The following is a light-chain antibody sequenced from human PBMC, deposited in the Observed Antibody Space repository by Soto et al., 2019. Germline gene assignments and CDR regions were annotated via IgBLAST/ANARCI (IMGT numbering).Light chain of an antibody. CDR2: DVS. CDR3: CSYAGSPRYV. J-gene: IGLJ1*01. Sequence: QSALTQPRSVSGSPGQSVTISCTGTSSDVGGYNYVSRYQQHPGKAPKVMIYDVSERASGVPDRFSGSKSGNTASLTISGLQAEDEADYYCCSYAGSPRYVFGTGTKVTVL. V-gene: IGLV2-11*01. CDR1: SSDVGGYNY.